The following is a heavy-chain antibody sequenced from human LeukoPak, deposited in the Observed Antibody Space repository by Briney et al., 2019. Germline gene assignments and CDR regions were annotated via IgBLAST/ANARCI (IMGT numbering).Heavy chain of an antibody. CDR3: AKVFDSSRYEVDYYFDY. D-gene: IGHD6-13*01. Sequence: PGGSLRLSCAASRFTFSSYAMSWVRQAPGKGLEWVSGISGSGDNTYYADSVKGRFTISRDNSKNTLYVQVNSLGTEDTAAYYCAKVFDSSRYEVDYYFDYWGQGTLVTVSS. CDR1: RFTFSSYA. J-gene: IGHJ4*02. V-gene: IGHV3-23*01. CDR2: ISGSGDNT.